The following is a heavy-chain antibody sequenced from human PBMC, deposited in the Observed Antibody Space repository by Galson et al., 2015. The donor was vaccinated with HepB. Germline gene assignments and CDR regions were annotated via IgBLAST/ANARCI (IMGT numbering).Heavy chain of an antibody. Sequence: QSGAEVKKPGESLKISCKGSGYKFANYWIAWVRQMPGKGLEWMGIIYPGDSDTRYSPSFQGQVIISADKSFNTAYLQWTSLKASDTAIYYCARPDTAMVRVSDFEIWGQGTMVTVSS. CDR1: GYKFANYW. D-gene: IGHD5-18*01. CDR2: IYPGDSDT. V-gene: IGHV5-51*01. CDR3: ARPDTAMVRVSDFEI. J-gene: IGHJ3*02.